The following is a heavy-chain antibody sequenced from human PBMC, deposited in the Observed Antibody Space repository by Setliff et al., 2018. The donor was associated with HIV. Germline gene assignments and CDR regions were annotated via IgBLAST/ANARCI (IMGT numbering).Heavy chain of an antibody. D-gene: IGHD6-19*01. Sequence: GGSLRLSCATSGFTFSNFWMTWVRQAPGKGLEWVANIKEDGSETFYVDSVKGRFTISRDNAKNSPSLQMNSLRAEDTAVYYCARELYSTGKSLDFWGQGTLVTVSS. CDR2: IKEDGSET. CDR3: ARELYSTGKSLDF. CDR1: GFTFSNFW. J-gene: IGHJ4*02. V-gene: IGHV3-7*01.